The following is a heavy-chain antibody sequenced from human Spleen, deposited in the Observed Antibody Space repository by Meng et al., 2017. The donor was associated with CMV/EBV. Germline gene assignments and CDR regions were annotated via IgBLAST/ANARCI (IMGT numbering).Heavy chain of an antibody. CDR3: ARDAGIAWHLDY. Sequence: GESLKISCAASGFTFSNSGMSWVRQAPGKGLDWVSTISGGGDNTHYADSVKGRFTISRDNSKDTLYLQMDSLRVEDTAVYYCARDAGIAWHLDYWGQGTPVTVSS. V-gene: IGHV3-23*01. J-gene: IGHJ4*02. CDR2: ISGGGDNT. CDR1: GFTFSNSG. D-gene: IGHD3-3*02.